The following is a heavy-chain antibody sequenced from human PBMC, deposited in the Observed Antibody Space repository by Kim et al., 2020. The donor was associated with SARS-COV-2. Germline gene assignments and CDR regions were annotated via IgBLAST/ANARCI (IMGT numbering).Heavy chain of an antibody. D-gene: IGHD3-10*01. CDR3: ARSSEDDGSGLRYYYYGMDV. J-gene: IGHJ6*02. CDR1: GGSISSYY. V-gene: IGHV4-59*01. Sequence: SETLSLTCTVSGGSISSYYWSWIRQPPGKGLEWIGYIYYSGSTNYNPSLKSRVTISVDTSKNQFSLKLSSVTAADTAVYYCARSSEDDGSGLRYYYYGMDVWGQGTTVTVSS. CDR2: IYYSGST.